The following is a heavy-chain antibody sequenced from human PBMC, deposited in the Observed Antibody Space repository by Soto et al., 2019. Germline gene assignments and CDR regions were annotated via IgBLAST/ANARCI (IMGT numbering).Heavy chain of an antibody. CDR2: ISDNGIKT. CDR1: GSTFSDYA. Sequence: EVQLLESGGGLVQPGGSLRLSCAGSGSTFSDYAMNWVRQAPGKGLEWVSVISDNGIKTYYADSVKGRFTISRDNSKNTLYLQMNSLSAEDTDVYYCASRRGSSGWYRWFDPWGQGTLVTVSS. J-gene: IGHJ5*02. CDR3: ASRRGSSGWYRWFDP. D-gene: IGHD6-19*01. V-gene: IGHV3-23*01.